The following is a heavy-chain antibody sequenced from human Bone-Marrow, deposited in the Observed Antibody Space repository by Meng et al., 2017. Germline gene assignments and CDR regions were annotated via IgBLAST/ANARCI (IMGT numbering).Heavy chain of an antibody. J-gene: IGHJ4*02. Sequence: HVQLQQWGPGLLKPSETLSLTCVVSGGSFSDYYWSWIRQPRGKGLEWIGEINHSGSTNYNPSLESRATISVDTSQNNLSLKLSSVTAADSAVYYCARGPTTMAHDFDYWGQGTLVTVSS. CDR1: GGSFSDYY. D-gene: IGHD4-11*01. CDR2: INHSGST. CDR3: ARGPTTMAHDFDY. V-gene: IGHV4-34*01.